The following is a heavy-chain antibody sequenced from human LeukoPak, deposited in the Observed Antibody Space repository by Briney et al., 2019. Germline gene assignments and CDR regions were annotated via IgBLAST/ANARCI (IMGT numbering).Heavy chain of an antibody. CDR3: ARNTNYFGSGNSFDY. D-gene: IGHD3-10*01. V-gene: IGHV1-69*04. CDR1: GGTFSSYA. Sequence: SVKVSCKASGGTFSSYAISWVRQAPGQGLEWMGRIIPILGIANYAQKFQGRVTITADKSTSTAYMELSSLRSEDTAVYYCARNTNYFGSGNSFDYWGQGTLVTVSS. CDR2: IIPILGIA. J-gene: IGHJ4*02.